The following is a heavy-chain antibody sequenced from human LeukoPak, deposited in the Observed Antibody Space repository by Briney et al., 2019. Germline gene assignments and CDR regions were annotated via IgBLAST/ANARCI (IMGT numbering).Heavy chain of an antibody. CDR3: ASSPIAVALPSY. CDR2: IEEDGSQQ. J-gene: IGHJ4*02. D-gene: IGHD6-19*01. CDR1: GFSFSSYW. Sequence: QPGGSLLLSCAASGFSFSSYWMSWVRQAPGKGLEWVANIEEDGSQQFYVDSVKGRFTISRDNAKKSLYLQMNSLRVEDTGVYYCASSPIAVALPSYWGQGTLVTVSS. V-gene: IGHV3-7*01.